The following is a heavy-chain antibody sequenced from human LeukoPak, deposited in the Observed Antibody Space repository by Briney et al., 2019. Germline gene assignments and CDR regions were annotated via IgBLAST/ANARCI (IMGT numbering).Heavy chain of an antibody. V-gene: IGHV4-59*01. CDR2: LFYSGST. CDR1: GGSISSYY. D-gene: IGHD3-10*01. J-gene: IGHJ4*02. CDR3: ATVAVIRGVTYFDY. Sequence: TSETLSLTCTVSGGSISSYYWSWIRQPPGKGLEWIAYLFYSGSTDYNPSLESRVTISVDTSKNQFSLKLRSVTAADTAVYYCATVAVIRGVTYFDYWGQGTLVTVSS.